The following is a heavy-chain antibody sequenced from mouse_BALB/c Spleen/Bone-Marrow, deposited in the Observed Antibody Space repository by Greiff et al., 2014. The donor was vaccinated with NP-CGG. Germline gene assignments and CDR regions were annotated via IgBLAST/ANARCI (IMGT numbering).Heavy chain of an antibody. CDR1: GYTFSSYY. Sequence: VQLQQSGAELVKPGASVKLSCKASGYTFSSYYMYWVKQRPGQGLEWIGEINPSNGGTKFNEKFKSKATLTVDKSSSTAYMQLSSLTSEDSAVYYCTRSIYGDWYFDVWGAGTTVTVSS. V-gene: IGHV1S81*02. J-gene: IGHJ1*01. CDR3: TRSIYGDWYFDV. D-gene: IGHD1-1*01. CDR2: INPSNGGT.